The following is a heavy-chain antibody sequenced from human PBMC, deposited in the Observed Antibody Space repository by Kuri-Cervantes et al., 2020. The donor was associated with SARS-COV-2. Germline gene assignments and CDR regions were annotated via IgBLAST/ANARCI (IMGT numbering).Heavy chain of an antibody. CDR2: ISSSSSTI. J-gene: IGHJ6*03. D-gene: IGHD3-3*01. Sequence: ESLKISCQASGFTFSISSMDWVRQAPGKGLERVSYISSSSSTIYYADSVKGRFTISRDNAKNSLYLQMNSLRAEDTAVYYCARGPYYDFWSGYLSVYYYYMDVWGKGTTVTVSS. CDR3: ARGPYYDFWSGYLSVYYYYMDV. V-gene: IGHV3-48*01. CDR1: GFTFSISS.